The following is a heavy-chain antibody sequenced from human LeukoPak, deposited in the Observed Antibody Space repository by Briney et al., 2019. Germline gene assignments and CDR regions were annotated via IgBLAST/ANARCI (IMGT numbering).Heavy chain of an antibody. CDR3: AREVTTVVTRTIDY. Sequence: SETLSLTCAVYGGSFSGYYWSWIRQPPGKGLEWIGEINHSGSTNYNPSLKSRVTISVDTSKNQFSLKLSSVTAADTAVYYCAREVTTVVTRTIDYWGQGTLVTVSS. V-gene: IGHV4-34*01. J-gene: IGHJ4*02. D-gene: IGHD4-23*01. CDR2: INHSGST. CDR1: GGSFSGYY.